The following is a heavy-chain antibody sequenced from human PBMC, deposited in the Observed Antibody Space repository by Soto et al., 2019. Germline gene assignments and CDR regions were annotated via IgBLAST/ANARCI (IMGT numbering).Heavy chain of an antibody. CDR2: ISGYNGDT. V-gene: IGHV1-18*01. J-gene: IGHJ5*02. Sequence: QVQLVQSGGEMKKPGASVKVSCKASGYTFTNYGISWVRQAPGQGLEWVGWISGYNGDTNYAQKFQGRVIMTTDTSTSTAYMELRTLTSDDTAVYYCARDYDIWGEDWFDPWGQGTRVTVSS. D-gene: IGHD3-9*01. CDR3: ARDYDIWGEDWFDP. CDR1: GYTFTNYG.